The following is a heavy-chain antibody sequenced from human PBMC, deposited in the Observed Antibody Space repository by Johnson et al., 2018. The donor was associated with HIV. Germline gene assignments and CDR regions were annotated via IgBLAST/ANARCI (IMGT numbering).Heavy chain of an antibody. Sequence: QVQLVESGGGLVKPGGSLRLSCAASGFSFSDYYMSWIRQAPGKGLEWVSYISSSGDTISYADSVQGRFTISRDNAKNSLSLQINSLRAEDTAMYYCARDYYYFDSRAYYDAFVIWGQGTMVTVSS. CDR1: GFSFSDYY. J-gene: IGHJ3*02. D-gene: IGHD3-22*01. V-gene: IGHV3-11*04. CDR2: ISSSGDTI. CDR3: ARDYYYFDSRAYYDAFVI.